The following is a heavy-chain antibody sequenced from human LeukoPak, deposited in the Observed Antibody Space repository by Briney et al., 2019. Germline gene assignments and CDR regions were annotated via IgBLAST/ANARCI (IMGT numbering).Heavy chain of an antibody. D-gene: IGHD1-26*01. CDR3: ARGSGSYSTYFDF. V-gene: IGHV3-20*04. CDR1: GFNFDDYG. J-gene: IGHJ4*02. Sequence: GGSLTPSCAASGFNFDDYGMTWVRQAPGEGLEWVSGISWNGGSTAYVDSVKGRFTISRDNAKNSLYLQMNSLRGEDTALYYCARGSGSYSTYFDFWGQGTLVTVSS. CDR2: ISWNGGST.